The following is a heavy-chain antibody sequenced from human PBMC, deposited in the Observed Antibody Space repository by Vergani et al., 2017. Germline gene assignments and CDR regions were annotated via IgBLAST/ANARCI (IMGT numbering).Heavy chain of an antibody. J-gene: IGHJ4*02. D-gene: IGHD6-6*01. CDR1: GFTFSSYA. CDR2: ISGSGGST. Sequence: EVQLLESGGGLVQPGGSLRLSCAASGFTFSSYAMTWVRQAPGKGLEWVSGISGSGGSTYYADSVKGRFTISIHNSKNTLYLKINSLSAEDTAVYYCARHGSVYSSSSFYFNCWGQGTLVTVSS. V-gene: IGHV3-23*01. CDR3: ARHGSVYSSSSFYFNC.